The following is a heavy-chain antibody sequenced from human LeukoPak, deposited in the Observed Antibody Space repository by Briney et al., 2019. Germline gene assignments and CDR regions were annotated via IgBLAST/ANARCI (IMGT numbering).Heavy chain of an antibody. D-gene: IGHD2-21*02. V-gene: IGHV4-59*11. Sequence: SETLSLTCTVSGGSISSHYWSWIRQPPGKGLEWIGYTSYGGSTNYNPSLKSRVTISVDTSKNQFSLKLTSVIAADTAVYCCARAGGVVTAPLDLDYWGQGTLVTVSS. CDR2: TSYGGST. J-gene: IGHJ4*02. CDR3: ARAGGVVTAPLDLDY. CDR1: GGSISSHY.